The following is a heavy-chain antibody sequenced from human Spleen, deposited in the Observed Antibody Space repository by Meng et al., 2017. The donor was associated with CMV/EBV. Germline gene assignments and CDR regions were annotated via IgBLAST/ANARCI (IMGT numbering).Heavy chain of an antibody. CDR1: GGTFKNYT. J-gene: IGHJ6*02. CDR3: ARRVGFNGMDV. D-gene: IGHD1-26*01. V-gene: IGHV1-69*02. Sequence: SVKVSCKASGGTFKNYTVSWMRQAPGQGLEWMGRVINPLGIANYAQKFQGRVTITADKSTSTAYMELSSLKFEDTAVYYCARRVGFNGMDVWGQGTTVTVSS. CDR2: VINPLGIA.